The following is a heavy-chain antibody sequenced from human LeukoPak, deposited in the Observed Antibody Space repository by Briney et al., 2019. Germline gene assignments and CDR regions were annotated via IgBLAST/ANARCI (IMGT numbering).Heavy chain of an antibody. V-gene: IGHV4-4*02. CDR3: ARDSSAPRSYLALDV. CDR1: GDSISDYSVNKNNW. Sequence: SETLSLTCVFSGDSISDYSVNKNNWLNCVGQAPGKGLEWIGDVSLDGITNYNPSLLGRVTISLDKSAKQVSLRLTSVTAADTAIYYCARDSSAPRSYLALDVWGQGTTVTVSS. D-gene: IGHD3-10*01. CDR2: VSLDGIT. J-gene: IGHJ6*01.